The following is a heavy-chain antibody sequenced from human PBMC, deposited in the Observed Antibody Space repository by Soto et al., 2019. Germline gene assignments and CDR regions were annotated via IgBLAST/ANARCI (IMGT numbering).Heavy chain of an antibody. J-gene: IGHJ5*02. CDR2: VYHTGDT. Sequence: SETLSLTCGVSGGTVASSHWWRWVRQSPGGGLEWIWNVYHTGDTNFNPSLQSRVTISVDKSDNQFSLRLNSLTAADTAVYFCAREIVTAGGNNYFDPWGPGTLVTVSS. CDR3: AREIVTAGGNNYFDP. D-gene: IGHD2-21*02. CDR1: GGTVASSHW. V-gene: IGHV4-4*02.